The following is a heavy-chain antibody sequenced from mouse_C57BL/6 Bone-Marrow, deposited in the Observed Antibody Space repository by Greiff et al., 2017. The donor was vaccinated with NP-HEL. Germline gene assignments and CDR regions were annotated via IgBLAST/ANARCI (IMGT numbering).Heavy chain of an antibody. J-gene: IGHJ2*01. Sequence: EVMLVESGGGLVKPGGSLKLSCAASGFTFSSYTMSWVRQTPEQRLEWVATISGGGGNTYYPDSVKGRFTISRDKAKNTLYLQLSSLRSEDTALYYCARHSVYDYPDYWGQGTTLTVSS. CDR1: GFTFSSYT. CDR2: ISGGGGNT. CDR3: ARHSVYDYPDY. D-gene: IGHD2-4*01. V-gene: IGHV5-9*01.